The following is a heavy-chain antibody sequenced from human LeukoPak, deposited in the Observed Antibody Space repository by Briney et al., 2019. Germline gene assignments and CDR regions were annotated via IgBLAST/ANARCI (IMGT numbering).Heavy chain of an antibody. CDR3: ARDHWGIVENGYDYFYYDMDV. CDR1: GYTFSTSG. Sequence: GASVKLSCKTFGYTFSTSGFSWVRQAHGQGLEWMGGVIPIYGTPSYAQKFQGRATITTDESTSTAYMELSSLRSEDTAVYYCARDHWGIVENGYDYFYYDMDVWGQGTTVTVSS. CDR2: VIPIYGTP. J-gene: IGHJ6*02. V-gene: IGHV1-69*05. D-gene: IGHD7-27*01.